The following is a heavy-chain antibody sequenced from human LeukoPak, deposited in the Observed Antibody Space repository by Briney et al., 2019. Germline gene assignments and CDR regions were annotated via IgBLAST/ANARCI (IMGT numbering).Heavy chain of an antibody. V-gene: IGHV4-31*03. Sequence: PSETLSLTCTVSGGSISSGGYYWSWIRQHPGKGLEGIGYIYYSGSAYYNPSLKSRVTISADTSKNQFSLKLSSVTAADTAVYYCARATVVTPELDYWGQGTLVTVSS. CDR3: ARATVVTPELDY. CDR2: IYYSGSA. J-gene: IGHJ4*02. CDR1: GGSISSGGYY. D-gene: IGHD4-23*01.